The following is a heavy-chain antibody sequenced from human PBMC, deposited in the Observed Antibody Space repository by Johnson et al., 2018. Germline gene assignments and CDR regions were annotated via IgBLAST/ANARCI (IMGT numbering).Heavy chain of an antibody. CDR2: ISSNGGST. V-gene: IGHV3-64*01. J-gene: IGHJ1*01. CDR1: GFTFSSYA. CDR3: AKDWEVASIGTGGYFHH. Sequence: VQLVESGGGLVQXGGSLRLSCAASGFTFSSYAMHWVRQAPGKGLEYVSAISSNGGSTYYAHSVKGRFTISRDNSKNTLYLQMNSLRAEDTAVYYCAKDWEVASIGTGGYFHHWGQGTLVTVSS. D-gene: IGHD6-13*01.